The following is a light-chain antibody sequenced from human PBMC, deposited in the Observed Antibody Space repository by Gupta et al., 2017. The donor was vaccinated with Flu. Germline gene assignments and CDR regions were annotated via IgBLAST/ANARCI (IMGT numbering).Light chain of an antibody. CDR3: QQEDSSPFT. CDR2: AAS. V-gene: IGKV1-8*01. CDR1: QGISSY. J-gene: IGKJ3*01. Sequence: IRMTQSPSSFSASTGDRVTITCRASQGISSYLAWYQQKPGKAPKLLIYAASTVQSGVPSRFSGSGSGTDFTLTISCLQSEDFATYYCQQEDSSPFTFGHGTKVDIK.